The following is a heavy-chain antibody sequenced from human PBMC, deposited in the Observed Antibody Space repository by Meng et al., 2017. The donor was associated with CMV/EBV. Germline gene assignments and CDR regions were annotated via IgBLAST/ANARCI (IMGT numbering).Heavy chain of an antibody. J-gene: IGHJ4*02. CDR2: ISSSGSTI. Sequence: GGSLRLSCAASGFTFSDYYMSWIRQAPGKGLEWVSYISSSGSTIYYADSVKGRFTISRDNAKNSLYLQMNSLRAEDTVVYYCARGVRITMIVVVSHDYWGQGTLVTVSS. CDR1: GFTFSDYY. CDR3: ARGVRITMIVVVSHDY. V-gene: IGHV3-11*01. D-gene: IGHD3-22*01.